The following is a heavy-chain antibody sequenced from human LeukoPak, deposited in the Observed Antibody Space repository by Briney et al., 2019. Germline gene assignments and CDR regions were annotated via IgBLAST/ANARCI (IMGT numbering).Heavy chain of an antibody. CDR3: ARVGPQYYYDSSGYYIDY. CDR1: GFTFDDYG. CDR2: INWNGGST. V-gene: IGHV3-20*04. J-gene: IGHJ4*02. Sequence: GGSLRLSCAASGFTFDDYGMSWVRQAPGKGLEWVSGINWNGGSTGYADSVKGRFTISRDNAKNSLYLQMNSLRAEDTALYYCARVGPQYYYDSSGYYIDYWGQGTLVTVSS. D-gene: IGHD3-22*01.